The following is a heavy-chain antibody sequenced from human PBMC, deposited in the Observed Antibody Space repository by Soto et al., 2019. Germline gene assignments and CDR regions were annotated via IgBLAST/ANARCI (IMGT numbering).Heavy chain of an antibody. CDR2: AYYSGST. Sequence: SETLSLTCTLSGGSISGYYWSWIRQPPGKGLEWIGYAYYSGSTKYNPSLESRVTISVDMSNNQFSLMLTSVTAADTAVYYCAKYRRTDAEGYRLDFWGQGTLVTVSS. CDR1: GGSISGYY. J-gene: IGHJ4*02. CDR3: AKYRRTDAEGYRLDF. D-gene: IGHD5-12*01. V-gene: IGHV4-59*01.